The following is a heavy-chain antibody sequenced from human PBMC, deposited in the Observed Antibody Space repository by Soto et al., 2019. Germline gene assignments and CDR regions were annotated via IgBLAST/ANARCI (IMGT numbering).Heavy chain of an antibody. CDR1: GCFISSSSCY. V-gene: IGHV4-39*01. Sequence: SETVWLPCPVGGCFISSSSCYWGWIRQPPGKGLEWIGSIYYSGSTYYNPSLKSRVTISVDTSKNQFSLKLSSVTAADTAVYYCARHDLYDSNRFDYWGQGTPVTV. CDR3: ARHDLYDSNRFDY. J-gene: IGHJ4*02. D-gene: IGHD2-2*02. CDR2: IYYSGST.